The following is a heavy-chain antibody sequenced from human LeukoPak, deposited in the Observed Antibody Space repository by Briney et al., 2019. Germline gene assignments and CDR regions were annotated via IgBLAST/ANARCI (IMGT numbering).Heavy chain of an antibody. CDR3: ARDHLLSGWDEGWFDP. V-gene: IGHV3-21*01. Sequence: PGGPLRLSCAASGFTFSSYSMNWVRQAPGKGLEWVSSISSSSSYIYYADSVKGRFTISRDNAKNSLYLQMNSLRAEDTAVYYCARDHLLSGWDEGWFDPWGQGTLVTVSS. J-gene: IGHJ5*02. CDR1: GFTFSSYS. D-gene: IGHD6-19*01. CDR2: ISSSSSYI.